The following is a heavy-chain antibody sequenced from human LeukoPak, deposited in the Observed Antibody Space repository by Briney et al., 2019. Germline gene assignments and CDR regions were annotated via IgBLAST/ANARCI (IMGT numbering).Heavy chain of an antibody. CDR1: GFTFTDYY. CDR3: ARGPYCSGGSCPPFDY. V-gene: IGHV3-11*01. D-gene: IGHD2-15*01. J-gene: IGHJ4*02. Sequence: KTGGSLRLSCSASGFTFTDYYMSWIRQAPGKGLEWVSYISPSGTVIYYGDSVKGRFTISRDNAKKSLYLQMNSLRAEDTAVYYCARGPYCSGGSCPPFDYWGQGTLVTVSS. CDR2: ISPSGTVI.